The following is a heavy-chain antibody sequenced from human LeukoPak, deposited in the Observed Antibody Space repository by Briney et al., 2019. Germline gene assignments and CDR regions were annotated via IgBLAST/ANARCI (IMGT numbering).Heavy chain of an antibody. V-gene: IGHV3-30*18. CDR1: GFTFSSYG. Sequence: GRSLRLSCAASGFTFSSYGMHWVRQAPGKGLEWVAVISYDGSNKHYADSVKGRFTISRDNSKNTLYLQMNSLRAEDTAVYYCAKLYDAFDIWGQGTMVTVSS. J-gene: IGHJ3*02. CDR3: AKLYDAFDI. CDR2: ISYDGSNK.